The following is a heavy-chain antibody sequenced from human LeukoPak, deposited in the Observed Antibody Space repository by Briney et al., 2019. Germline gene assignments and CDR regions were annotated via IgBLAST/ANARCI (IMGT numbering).Heavy chain of an antibody. Sequence: GGSLRLSCAASGFTFSSYWMSWVRQAPGKGLEWVANIKRDGSQKYYVDSVKGRFTISRDNAKSSLYLQMNSLRAEDTAVYYCARMNYVSSGWGAPFDYWGQGTLVTVSS. CDR1: GFTFSSYW. J-gene: IGHJ4*02. CDR2: IKRDGSQK. CDR3: ARMNYVSSGWGAPFDY. V-gene: IGHV3-7*01. D-gene: IGHD1-7*01.